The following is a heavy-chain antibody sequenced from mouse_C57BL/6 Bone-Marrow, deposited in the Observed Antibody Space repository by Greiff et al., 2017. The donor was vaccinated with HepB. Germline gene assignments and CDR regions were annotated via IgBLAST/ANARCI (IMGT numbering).Heavy chain of an antibody. CDR1: GYTFTSYW. D-gene: IGHD2-2*01. V-gene: IGHV1-55*01. CDR2: IYPGSGST. CDR3: ARGTLMVTHFDY. J-gene: IGHJ2*01. Sequence: QVQLQQSGAELVKPGASVKMSCKASGYTFTSYWITWVKQRPGQGLEWIGDIYPGSGSTNYNEKFKSKATLTVDTSSSTAYMQLSSLTSEDSAVYYCARGTLMVTHFDYWGQGTTLTVSS.